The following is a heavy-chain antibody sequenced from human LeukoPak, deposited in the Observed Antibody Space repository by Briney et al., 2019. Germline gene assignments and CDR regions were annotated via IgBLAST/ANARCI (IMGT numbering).Heavy chain of an antibody. J-gene: IGHJ4*02. CDR2: IYDSGST. V-gene: IGHV4-59*12. CDR1: GGSISRYY. Sequence: SETLSLTCTVSGGSISRYYWSWIRQPPGKGLEWIGYIYDSGSTNYNPSLKSRVTMSVDTSKNQFSLKLSSVTAADTAVYYCARGGWYFDYWGQGTLVTVSS. D-gene: IGHD2-15*01. CDR3: ARGGWYFDY.